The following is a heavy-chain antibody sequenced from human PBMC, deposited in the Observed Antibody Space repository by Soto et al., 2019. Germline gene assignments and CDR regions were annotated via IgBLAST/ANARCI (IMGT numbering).Heavy chain of an antibody. Sequence: EVQLVESGGGLVQPGGSLRLSCAASGFTFSSYWMHWVRQAPGKGLVWVSRINSDGSSTSYADSVKGRFTISRDNAKNTLDLQIKSLRAEAMSVYYCARDRVTMIVVNGMDVWGQGTTVTVSS. J-gene: IGHJ6*02. CDR2: INSDGSST. D-gene: IGHD3-22*01. CDR1: GFTFSSYW. CDR3: ARDRVTMIVVNGMDV. V-gene: IGHV3-74*01.